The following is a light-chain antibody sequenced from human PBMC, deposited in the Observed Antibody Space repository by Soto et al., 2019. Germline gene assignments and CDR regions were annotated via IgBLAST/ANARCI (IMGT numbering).Light chain of an antibody. CDR2: DAS. Sequence: EIVLTQSPATLSLSPGERATLSCRASQSVSSDLAWYQQKPGQAPRLLIYDASNRATGIPARFSGSGSGTDFTLTISSLEPEDFAVYYCQQRSNWPPDVTFGPGTKVDIK. CDR1: QSVSSD. J-gene: IGKJ3*01. V-gene: IGKV3-11*01. CDR3: QQRSNWPPDVT.